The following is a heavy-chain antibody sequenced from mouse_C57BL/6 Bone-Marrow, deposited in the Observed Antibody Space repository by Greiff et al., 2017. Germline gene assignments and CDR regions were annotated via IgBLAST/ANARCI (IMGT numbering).Heavy chain of an antibody. Sequence: EVQVVESGGGLVKPGGSLKLSCAASGFTFSSYAMSWVRQTPEKRLEWVATISDGGSYTYYPDNVKGRFTISRDNAKNNLYLQLSHLESEDTAMYYCASEGLRDFAYWGQGTLVTVSA. J-gene: IGHJ3*01. CDR2: ISDGGSYT. V-gene: IGHV5-4*01. CDR1: GFTFSSYA. CDR3: ASEGLRDFAY.